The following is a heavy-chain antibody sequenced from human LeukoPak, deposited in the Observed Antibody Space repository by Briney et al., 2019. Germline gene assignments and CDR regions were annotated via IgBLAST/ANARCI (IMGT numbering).Heavy chain of an antibody. CDR1: GGSISSGDFY. CDR3: AKPRKNDYILFDY. Sequence: ASETLSLTCTVSGGSISSGDFYWSWIRQHPGKGLEWIGYIYYSGTTYYSPSLKSRVTISLDTTKNQFSLKLSSVTAADTAVYYCAKPRKNDYILFDYWGQGTLVTVSS. D-gene: IGHD4-11*01. CDR2: IYYSGTT. J-gene: IGHJ4*02. V-gene: IGHV4-31*03.